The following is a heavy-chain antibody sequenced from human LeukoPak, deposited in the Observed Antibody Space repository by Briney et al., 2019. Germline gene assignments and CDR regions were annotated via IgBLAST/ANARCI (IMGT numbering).Heavy chain of an antibody. CDR1: GGTISIYY. CDR3: AGSGSYDYFDY. J-gene: IGHJ4*02. CDR2: IYYSGST. Sequence: PSETLSLTCTVSGGTISIYYWSWIRQPPGKGLEWIGYIYYSGSTNYNPSLKSRVTISVDTSKNEFSLKLSSVTAADTAVYYCAGSGSYDYFDYWGQGTLVTVSS. V-gene: IGHV4-59*01. D-gene: IGHD1-26*01.